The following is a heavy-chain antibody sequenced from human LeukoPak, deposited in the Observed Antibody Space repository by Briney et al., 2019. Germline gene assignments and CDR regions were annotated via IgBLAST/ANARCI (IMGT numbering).Heavy chain of an antibody. V-gene: IGHV3-21*05. J-gene: IGHJ4*02. D-gene: IGHD3-22*01. CDR1: GFTFDDYT. CDR3: AKGEYYYDSSGYDFDY. CDR2: FGTSSSFI. Sequence: GGSLRLSCAASGFTFDDYTMHWVRQAPGKGLEWLSYFGTSSSFIDYADSVKDRFTISRDNTKNSLYLQMNSLRADDTAVYYCAKGEYYYDSSGYDFDYWGQGTLVTVSS.